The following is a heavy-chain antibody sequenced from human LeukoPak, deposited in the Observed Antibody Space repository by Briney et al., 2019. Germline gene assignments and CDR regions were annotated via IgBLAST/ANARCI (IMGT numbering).Heavy chain of an antibody. CDR1: GFTVSSNY. CDR3: ARDEKRITMIVEAFDI. CDR2: ISWNSGSI. V-gene: IGHV3-21*04. Sequence: GGSLRLSCVASGFTVSSNYMNWVRQAPGKGLEWVSVISWNSGSIGYADSVKGRFTISRDNAKNSLYLQMNSLRAEDTAVYYCARDEKRITMIVEAFDIWGQGTMVTVSS. J-gene: IGHJ3*02. D-gene: IGHD3-22*01.